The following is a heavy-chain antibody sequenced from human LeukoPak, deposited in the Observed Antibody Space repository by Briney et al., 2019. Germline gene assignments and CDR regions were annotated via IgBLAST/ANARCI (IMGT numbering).Heavy chain of an antibody. CDR3: ARDMSYSSSWYEDY. CDR2: INPSGGST. Sequence: GASVKVSCKASGYTFTSYYMHWVRQAPGQGLEWMGIINPSGGSTSYAQKFQGRFTISRDNAKNSLYLQMNSLRAEDTAVYYCARDMSYSSSWYEDYWGQGTLVTVSS. CDR1: GYTFTSYY. D-gene: IGHD6-13*01. J-gene: IGHJ4*02. V-gene: IGHV1-46*01.